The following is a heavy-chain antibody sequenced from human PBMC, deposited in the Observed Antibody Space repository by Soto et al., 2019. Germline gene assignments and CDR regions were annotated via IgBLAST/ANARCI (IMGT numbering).Heavy chain of an antibody. J-gene: IGHJ4*02. CDR1: GGSISSGDYY. D-gene: IGHD3-22*01. V-gene: IGHV4-30-4*01. CDR2: IYYSGST. Sequence: NPSETLSLTCTVSGGSISSGDYYWSWIRQPPGKGLEWIGYIYYSGSTYYNPSLKSRVTISVDTSKNQFSLKLSSVTAADTAVYYCARENDSSGYYVDYWGQGTLVTVSS. CDR3: ARENDSSGYYVDY.